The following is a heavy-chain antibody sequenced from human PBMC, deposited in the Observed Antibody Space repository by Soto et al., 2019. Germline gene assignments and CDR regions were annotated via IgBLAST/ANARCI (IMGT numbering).Heavy chain of an antibody. V-gene: IGHV4-31*03. J-gene: IGHJ5*02. CDR1: CGSIISGGYY. CDR2: IYYIGST. Sequence: SETLSLTGTVSCGSIISGGYYWSWIRQHPGKGLEWIVYIYYIGSTYYNPSLKSRVTISVDTSKNQFSLKLSSVTAADTAVYYCAREPRAMVVAATGWFDPWGQGTLVTVSS. CDR3: AREPRAMVVAATGWFDP. D-gene: IGHD2-15*01.